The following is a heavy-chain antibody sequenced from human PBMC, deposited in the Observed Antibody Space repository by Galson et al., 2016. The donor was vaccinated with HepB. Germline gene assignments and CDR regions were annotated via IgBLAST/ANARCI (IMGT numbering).Heavy chain of an antibody. V-gene: IGHV3-23*01. CDR3: VRDNIGVVTSFDF. D-gene: IGHD4-23*01. Sequence: SLRLSCAASGFTFSHRAMNWVRQAPGQGLEWVAAISYGGDKVFYTDSVRGRFTISRDNSMNTLFLQMDSLRDDDTAVYYCVRDNIGVVTSFDFWGQGTLVAVSS. J-gene: IGHJ4*02. CDR2: ISYGGDKV. CDR1: GFTFSHRA.